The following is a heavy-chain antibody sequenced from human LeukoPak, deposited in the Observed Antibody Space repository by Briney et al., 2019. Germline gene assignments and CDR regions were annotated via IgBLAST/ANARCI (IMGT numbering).Heavy chain of an antibody. CDR3: ARDMTGYCTSSSCFGGLCDY. CDR2: IKQDGSEK. Sequence: GGSLRLSCAASGFTFSSYWMSWVRQAPGKGLEWVTNIKQDGSEKSYVDSVKGRFAISRDNAKNSLYLQMNSLRAEDTAVYFCARDMTGYCTSSSCFGGLCDYWGQGTLVTVSS. V-gene: IGHV3-7*01. CDR1: GFTFSSYW. D-gene: IGHD2-2*01. J-gene: IGHJ4*02.